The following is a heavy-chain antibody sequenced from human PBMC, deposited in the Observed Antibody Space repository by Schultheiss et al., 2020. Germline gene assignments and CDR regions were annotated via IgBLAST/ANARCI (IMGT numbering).Heavy chain of an antibody. V-gene: IGHV4-39*01. J-gene: IGHJ4*02. Sequence: SQTLSLTCTVSGGSISSSSYYWGWIRQPPGKGLEWIGSIYYSGSTYYNPSLKSRVTISVDTSKNQFSLKLSSVTAADTAVYYCARTPVTRRGFDYWGQGTRVTVS. CDR3: ARTPVTRRGFDY. CDR1: GGSISSSSYY. CDR2: IYYSGST. D-gene: IGHD4-23*01.